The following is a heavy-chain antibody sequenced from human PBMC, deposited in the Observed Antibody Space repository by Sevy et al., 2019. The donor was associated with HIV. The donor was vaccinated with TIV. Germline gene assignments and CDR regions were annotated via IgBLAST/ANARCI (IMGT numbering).Heavy chain of an antibody. V-gene: IGHV3-21*01. CDR3: ARAVPATDAFDI. CDR1: GFTFSTYS. Sequence: GGSLRLSCAASGFTFSTYSMNWVRQPPGKGLEWVSSISGISNYIYYADSVKGRFSISRDNAKNSLYLQMNSLRAEDTAVFYCARAVPATDAFDIWGQGTLVTVSS. J-gene: IGHJ3*02. D-gene: IGHD6-19*01. CDR2: ISGISNYI.